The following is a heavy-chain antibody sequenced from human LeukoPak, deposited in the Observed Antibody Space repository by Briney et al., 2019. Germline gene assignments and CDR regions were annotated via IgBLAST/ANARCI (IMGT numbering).Heavy chain of an antibody. J-gene: IGHJ6*02. CDR2: ISGSGGST. CDR1: GFTFNSFA. V-gene: IGHV3-23*01. Sequence: GGSLRLSCAASGFTFNSFAMSWVRQAPGKGLEWVSGISGSGGSTFYADSVKGRFTISRDNSKNTLYLQMNSLRAEDTAVYYCAKLYYGSGSNGGMDVWGQGTTVTVSS. D-gene: IGHD3-10*01. CDR3: AKLYYGSGSNGGMDV.